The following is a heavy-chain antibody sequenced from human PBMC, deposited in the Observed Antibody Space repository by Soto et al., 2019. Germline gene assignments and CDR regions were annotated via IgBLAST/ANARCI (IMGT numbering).Heavy chain of an antibody. D-gene: IGHD5-12*01. J-gene: IGHJ6*02. Sequence: SETLSLTCAVYGGSFSGYYWSWIRQPPGKGLEWIGEINHSGSTNYNPSLKSRVTISVDTSKNQFSLKLSSVTAADTAVYYCARGYDPYAMDVWGQGTTVTVSS. CDR2: INHSGST. CDR3: ARGYDPYAMDV. CDR1: GGSFSGYY. V-gene: IGHV4-34*01.